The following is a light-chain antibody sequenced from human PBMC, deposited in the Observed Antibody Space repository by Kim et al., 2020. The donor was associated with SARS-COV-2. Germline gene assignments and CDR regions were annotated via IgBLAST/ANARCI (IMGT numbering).Light chain of an antibody. J-gene: IGLJ2*01. CDR1: SLRSYY. Sequence: LGQTVRITWQGDSLRSYYASWYQQKPGPAPVLGIYGKNNRPSGIPDLFSGSSSGNTASLTITGAQAEDEADYYCNSRDSSGNHVVFGGGTQLTVL. CDR2: GKN. CDR3: NSRDSSGNHVV. V-gene: IGLV3-19*01.